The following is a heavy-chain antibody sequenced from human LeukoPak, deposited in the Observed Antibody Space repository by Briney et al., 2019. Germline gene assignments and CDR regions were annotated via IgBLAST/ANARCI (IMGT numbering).Heavy chain of an antibody. V-gene: IGHV3-7*01. Sequence: GGSLRLSCEASGFTFSSHCVSRVRQAPGKGLEWVANIKQDGSEKYYVDSVKGRFTLSRDNAKNSLYLQMSILRAADTAVYYCATVRIALAVSAFDIWGQGTMVTVSS. CDR3: ATVRIALAVSAFDI. CDR2: IKQDGSEK. CDR1: GFTFSSHC. J-gene: IGHJ3*02. D-gene: IGHD6-19*01.